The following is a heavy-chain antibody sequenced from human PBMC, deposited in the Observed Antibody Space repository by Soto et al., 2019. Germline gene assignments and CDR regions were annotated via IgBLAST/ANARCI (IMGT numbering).Heavy chain of an antibody. J-gene: IGHJ4*02. D-gene: IGHD3-22*01. Sequence: GGSLRLSCVGSEFTFSNYEMNWVRQAPGKGLEWVSYISYTGSTIYYADSVRGRFTISRDNSKNSLYLQMNSLRAEDTAVYYCARGLRNYYDRSGLHYWGQGTLVTVSS. CDR2: ISYTGSTI. CDR1: EFTFSNYE. V-gene: IGHV3-48*03. CDR3: ARGLRNYYDRSGLHY.